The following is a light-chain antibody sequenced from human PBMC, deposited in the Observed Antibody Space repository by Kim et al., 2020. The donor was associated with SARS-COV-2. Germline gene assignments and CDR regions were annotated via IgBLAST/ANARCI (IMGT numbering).Light chain of an antibody. CDR2: AAS. V-gene: IGKV1-6*01. CDR1: QDIRND. J-gene: IGKJ1*01. CDR3: LHDYSYPWA. Sequence: ASVGDRVTITCRASQDIRNDLGWYQQRPGKAPRVLITAASILQGGVPSRFSGSGYGTDFTLTISSLQPEDFATYYCLHDYSYPWAFGQGTKVDIK.